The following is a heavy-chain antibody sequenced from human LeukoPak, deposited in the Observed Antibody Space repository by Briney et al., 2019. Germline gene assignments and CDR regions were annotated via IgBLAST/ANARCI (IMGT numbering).Heavy chain of an antibody. V-gene: IGHV3-11*06. J-gene: IGHJ5*02. CDR2: ISSSSSYI. Sequence: GGSLRLSCAASGFTFSDYYMSWIRQAPGKGLEWVSSISSSSSYIYYADSVKGRFTISRDNAKNSLYLQMNSLRAEDTAVYYCARLPGGGWFDPWGQGTLVTVSS. CDR3: ARLPGGGWFDP. D-gene: IGHD1-14*01. CDR1: GFTFSDYY.